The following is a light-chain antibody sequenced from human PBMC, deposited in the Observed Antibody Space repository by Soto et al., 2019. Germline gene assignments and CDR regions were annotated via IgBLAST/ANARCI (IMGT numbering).Light chain of an antibody. CDR1: QGISNY. J-gene: IGKJ1*01. V-gene: IGKV1-27*01. Sequence: DIQMTQSPASLSASVGDRVTITCRSSQGISNYFAWYQQKPGKVPKLLIYAASTLQSGDPSRVSGSGSGTEFTLTISGPQPEDVATYYCQEYNGAPRTFGQGTKVEIK. CDR3: QEYNGAPRT. CDR2: AAS.